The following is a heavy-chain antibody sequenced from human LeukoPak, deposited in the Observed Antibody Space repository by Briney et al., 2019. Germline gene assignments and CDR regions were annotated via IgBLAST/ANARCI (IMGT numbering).Heavy chain of an antibody. J-gene: IGHJ4*02. Sequence: GGTLRLSCAASGFTFSSYDMSWVRQAPGKGLEWVSAISGRSGSQYYADSVKGGFTISRDNTKNTLYVQMNSPRAEDTAVYYCARDGYDYSNWGYFDYWGQGTMVTVSS. CDR1: GFTFSSYD. V-gene: IGHV3-23*01. D-gene: IGHD4-11*01. CDR3: ARDGYDYSNWGYFDY. CDR2: ISGRSGSQ.